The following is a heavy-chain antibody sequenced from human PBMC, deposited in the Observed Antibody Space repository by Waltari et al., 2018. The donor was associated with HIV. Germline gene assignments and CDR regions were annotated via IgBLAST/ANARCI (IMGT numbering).Heavy chain of an antibody. D-gene: IGHD3-22*01. J-gene: IGHJ4*02. Sequence: QVHLVQSGAELRKPGASVTVSCKASGYNFTNYGITWVRQAPGQGLEWMGWISGYNGDKNYAQKVRGRVTMTTDTSTSTAYLEMGSLRFDDTAVYYCARDHYYGSSGYYSDYWGQGTLVTVSS. V-gene: IGHV1-18*01. CDR2: ISGYNGDK. CDR3: ARDHYYGSSGYYSDY. CDR1: GYNFTNYG.